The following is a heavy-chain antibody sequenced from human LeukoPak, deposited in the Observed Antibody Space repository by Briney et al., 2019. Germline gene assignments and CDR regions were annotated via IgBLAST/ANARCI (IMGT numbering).Heavy chain of an antibody. CDR2: ISYSGCT. CDR1: GASITSYY. Sequence: SETLSLTCTVSGASITSYYWTWIRQPPGKGLEWIGYISYSGCTNYNPSLKSRVTISLDASKNQFSLKLRSVTAADTAVYYCAAGGGVDIWGQGTMVTVSS. J-gene: IGHJ3*02. D-gene: IGHD3-16*01. V-gene: IGHV4-59*03. CDR3: AAGGGVDI.